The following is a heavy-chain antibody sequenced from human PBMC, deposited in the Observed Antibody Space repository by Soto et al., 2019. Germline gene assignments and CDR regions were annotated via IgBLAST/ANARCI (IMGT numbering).Heavy chain of an antibody. Sequence: QVQLQESGPGVVKASETLSLTCSVSGGSISRYYWSWIRQPPGKGLEWIGYAYYSGDTGYNPSLQSRVTMAVDTSKNQVSLKLTSVTAADTAVYYCARDRSTYGGGGTGEVKENWFDPWGQGALGTVSS. CDR3: ARDRSTYGGGGTGEVKENWFDP. J-gene: IGHJ5*02. CDR1: GGSISRYY. CDR2: AYYSGDT. D-gene: IGHD2-8*01. V-gene: IGHV4-59*01.